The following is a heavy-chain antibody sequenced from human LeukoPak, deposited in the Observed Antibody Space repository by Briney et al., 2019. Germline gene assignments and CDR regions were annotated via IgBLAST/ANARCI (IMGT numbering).Heavy chain of an antibody. CDR3: ARRGARSYSSSWYQEDV. D-gene: IGHD6-13*01. CDR2: INHSGST. Sequence: SETLSLTCAVYGGSFSGYYWSWIRQPPGKGLEWIGEINHSGSTNYNPSLKSRVTISVDTSKKQFSLKLSSVTAADTALYYCARRGARSYSSSWYQEDVWGQGTTVTVSS. V-gene: IGHV4-34*01. CDR1: GGSFSGYY. J-gene: IGHJ6*02.